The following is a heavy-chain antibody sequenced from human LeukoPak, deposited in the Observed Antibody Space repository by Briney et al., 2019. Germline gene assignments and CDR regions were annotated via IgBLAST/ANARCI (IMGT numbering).Heavy chain of an antibody. Sequence: PGGSLRLSCAASGFTFSGSAMHWVRQASGKGPEWVGRIRSKANSYATAYAASVKGRFTISRDDSKNTAYLQMNSLKTEDTAVYYCARSYGSGSYYNPGDVWGKGTTVTVSS. CDR2: IRSKANSYAT. CDR3: ARSYGSGSYYNPGDV. J-gene: IGHJ6*04. V-gene: IGHV3-73*01. D-gene: IGHD3-10*01. CDR1: GFTFSGSA.